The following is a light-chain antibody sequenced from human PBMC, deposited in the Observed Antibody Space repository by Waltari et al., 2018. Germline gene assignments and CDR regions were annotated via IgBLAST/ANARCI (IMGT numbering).Light chain of an antibody. CDR1: SSDVGAYDY. CDR2: DVS. V-gene: IGLV2-14*03. Sequence: QSALTQPASVSGSPGQPITFSCTGASSDVGAYDYVSSYQQLPGRAPKPLIYDVSHRPSGVSDRLSGSKSGNTASLTISGLQPEDEADYYCSSYTTRGTWVFGGGTKLTVL. J-gene: IGLJ3*02. CDR3: SSYTTRGTWV.